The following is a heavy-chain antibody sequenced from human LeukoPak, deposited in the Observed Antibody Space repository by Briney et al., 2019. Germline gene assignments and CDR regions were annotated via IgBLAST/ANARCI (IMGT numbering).Heavy chain of an antibody. V-gene: IGHV3-7*01. Sequence: GRSLRLSCAASGFTFSSYWMSWVRQAPGKGLEWVANIKQDGSEKYYVDSVKGRFTISRDNAKNSLYLQMNSLRAEDTAVYYCARDKIVGATYFDYWGQGTLVTVSS. CDR2: IKQDGSEK. CDR3: ARDKIVGATYFDY. J-gene: IGHJ4*02. D-gene: IGHD1-26*01. CDR1: GFTFSSYW.